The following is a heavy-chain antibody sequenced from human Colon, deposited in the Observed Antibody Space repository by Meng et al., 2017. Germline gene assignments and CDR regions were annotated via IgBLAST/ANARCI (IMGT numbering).Heavy chain of an antibody. Sequence: EEQLWEYGGGLGMTGGSRWLSRGAVGCTFSNYWMHWVRQPPGKGPVWVSNINTDGSSTHYADSVRGRFTITRDNAKNTLYLQMNSLRAEDTAVYYCAKDLYYGSKDYWGQGTLVTVSS. J-gene: IGHJ4*02. V-gene: IGHV3-74*01. D-gene: IGHD3-10*01. CDR2: INTDGSST. CDR1: GCTFSNYW. CDR3: AKDLYYGSKDY.